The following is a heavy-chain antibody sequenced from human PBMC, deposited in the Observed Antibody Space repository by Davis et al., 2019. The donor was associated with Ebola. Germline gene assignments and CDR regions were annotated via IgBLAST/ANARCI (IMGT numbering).Heavy chain of an antibody. CDR2: MSYDGCDN. Sequence: PGGSLRLSCAASAFISTTYVMHRVRLATRKGLEWVAVMSYDGCDNSYADSVKGSFTISRDKSKNTLSLQMNSLTSEDMAVYHCAGVGGGHDNYYAFMEVWGQGTTVIVAS. V-gene: IGHV3-30-3*01. CDR3: AGVGGGHDNYYAFMEV. J-gene: IGHJ6*02. D-gene: IGHD5-12*01. CDR1: AFISTTYV.